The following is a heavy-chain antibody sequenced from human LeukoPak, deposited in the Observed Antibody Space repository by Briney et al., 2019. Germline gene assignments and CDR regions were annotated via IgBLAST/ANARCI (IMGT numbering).Heavy chain of an antibody. CDR2: IGTAGDT. CDR3: AKGRAASRFYIYYALDV. J-gene: IGHJ6*02. D-gene: IGHD2-15*01. Sequence: GGSLRLSCAASGFIFSSYDMHWVRQATGKGLEWVSAIGTAGDTYYPGSVKGRFTISRDNSENTLSLQMDSLRAEDTAVYYCAKGRAASRFYIYYALDVWGQGTTVTVSS. V-gene: IGHV3-13*01. CDR1: GFIFSSYD.